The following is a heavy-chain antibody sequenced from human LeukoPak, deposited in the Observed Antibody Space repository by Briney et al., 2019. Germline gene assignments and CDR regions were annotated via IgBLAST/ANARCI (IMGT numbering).Heavy chain of an antibody. V-gene: IGHV3-13*01. CDR1: GFTFSSYD. J-gene: IGHJ3*02. Sequence: GGSLRLSCAASGFTFSSYDMHWVRQATGKGLEWVSAIGTAGDTYYPGSVKGRFTISRENAKGSLYLQMNSLRAGDTAVYYCARGPGKGDRGGVAFDIWGQGTMVTVSS. CDR3: ARGPGKGDRGGVAFDI. CDR2: IGTAGDT. D-gene: IGHD3-16*01.